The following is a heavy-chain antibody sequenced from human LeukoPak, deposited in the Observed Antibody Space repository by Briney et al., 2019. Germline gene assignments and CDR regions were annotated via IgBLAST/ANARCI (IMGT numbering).Heavy chain of an antibody. D-gene: IGHD3-10*01. CDR1: GGSISSGSYY. CDR2: INHSGST. V-gene: IGHV4-39*07. CDR3: ARGRFTYYYYYMDV. Sequence: SQTLSLTCTVSGGSISSGSYYWSWIRQPPGKGLEWIGEINHSGSTNYNPSLKSRVTISVDTSKNQFSLKLSSVTAADTAVYYCARGRFTYYYYYMDVWGKGTTVTVSS. J-gene: IGHJ6*03.